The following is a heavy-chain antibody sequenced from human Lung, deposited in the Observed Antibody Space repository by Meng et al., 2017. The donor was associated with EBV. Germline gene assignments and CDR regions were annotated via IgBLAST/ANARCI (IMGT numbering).Heavy chain of an antibody. CDR3: ARGTPGRSYSDY. V-gene: IGHV1-18*01. CDR2: FVNNVDT. D-gene: IGHD3-10*01. Sequence: QGHLMQSGAEVKKPGASVGVSCEASGYTFASYGISWLRQAPGQGLEWMGWFVNNVDTYSAQKFQGRVTMTTDTHTSTAFMELRSLRSDDTAVYYCARGTPGRSYSDYWGQGTLVTVSS. CDR1: GYTFASYG. J-gene: IGHJ4*02.